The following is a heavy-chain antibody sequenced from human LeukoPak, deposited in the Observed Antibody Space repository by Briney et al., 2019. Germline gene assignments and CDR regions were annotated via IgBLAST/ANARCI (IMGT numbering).Heavy chain of an antibody. D-gene: IGHD1-1*01. CDR2: IIPIFGTA. V-gene: IGHV1-69*05. CDR1: GGTFSSYA. CDR3: ARVRPEHDSGHYYYYMDV. Sequence: SVKVSCKASGGTFSSYAISWVRQAPGQGLEWMGGIIPIFGTANYAQKFQGRVTITTDESTSTAYMELSSLRSEDTAVYYCARVRPEHDSGHYYYYMDVWGKGTTVTVSS. J-gene: IGHJ6*03.